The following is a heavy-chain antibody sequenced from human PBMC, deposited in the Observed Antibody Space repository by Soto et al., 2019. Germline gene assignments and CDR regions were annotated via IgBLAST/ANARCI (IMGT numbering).Heavy chain of an antibody. CDR3: AKESLSPTLATWLTG. J-gene: IGHJ4*02. V-gene: IGHV3-7*03. D-gene: IGHD3-9*01. CDR1: GFTFSSYW. CDR2: IKQDGSEK. Sequence: EVQLVESGGGLVQPGGSLRLSCAASGFTFSSYWMSWVRQAPGKGLEWVANIKQDGSEKYYVDSVKGRFTISRDNAKNSLYLQMNSLRAEDTAVYYCAKESLSPTLATWLTGWGQGTLVTVSS.